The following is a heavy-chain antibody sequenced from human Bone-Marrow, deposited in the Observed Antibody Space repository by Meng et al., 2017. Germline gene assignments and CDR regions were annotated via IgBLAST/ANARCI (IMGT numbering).Heavy chain of an antibody. D-gene: IGHD3-22*01. J-gene: IGHJ3*02. CDR3: ARSYYDSGGYRNFPFDAFDI. CDR2: MNPNSGNT. V-gene: IGHV1-8*03. Sequence: ASVKVSCKASGYTFTSYDINWVRQATGQGLEWMGWMNPNSGNTGYAQKFQGRVTITRNTSISTAYMELSSLRSEDTAVYYCARSYYDSGGYRNFPFDAFDIWGQGTMVTVSS. CDR1: GYTFTSYD.